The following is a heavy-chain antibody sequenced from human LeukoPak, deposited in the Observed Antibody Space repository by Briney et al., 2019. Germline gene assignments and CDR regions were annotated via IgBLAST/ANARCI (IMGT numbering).Heavy chain of an antibody. D-gene: IGHD3-10*01. Sequence: PSETLSLTCTVSGGSISSGDYYWSWIRQPPGKGLEWIGYIYYSGSTYYNPSLKSRVTISADTSKNQFSLKLSSVTAADTAVYYCARAGYYGSGSYRPWGQGTLVTVSS. CDR1: GGSISSGDYY. J-gene: IGHJ5*02. CDR2: IYYSGST. V-gene: IGHV4-30-4*01. CDR3: ARAGYYGSGSYRP.